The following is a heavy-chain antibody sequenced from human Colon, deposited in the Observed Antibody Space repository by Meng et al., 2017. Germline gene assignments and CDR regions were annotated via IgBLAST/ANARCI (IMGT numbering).Heavy chain of an antibody. CDR2: FYFSGST. V-gene: IGHV4-31*03. D-gene: IGHD3-22*01. CDR3: ARYFYDSRGVTWFDP. J-gene: IGHJ5*02. Sequence: QVTVQESGPGLVKPSQHLSLTCTVSGGSISSGDYYWSWSRQHPGKGLEWIGYFYFSGSTYYNPSLKSRVSISVDTSKNRFSLNLSSVTAADTAVYYCARYFYDSRGVTWFDPWGQGTLVTVSS. CDR1: GGSISSGDYY.